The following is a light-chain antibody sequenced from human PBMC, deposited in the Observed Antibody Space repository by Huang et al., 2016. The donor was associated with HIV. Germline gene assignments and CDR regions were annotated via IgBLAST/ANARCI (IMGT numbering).Light chain of an antibody. J-gene: IGKJ2*01. CDR3: QQSFADPPEDT. CDR2: GAS. Sequence: DIEMTQSPSSLSTSVGDRVTISYRAGDNINTYLNWYQQKPGEAHKRLIYGASNLQTGVPSRFRGSGSGTYFTLTISSLQPEDFATYFCQQSFADPPEDTFGQGTKLEIK. CDR1: DNINTY. V-gene: IGKV1-39*01.